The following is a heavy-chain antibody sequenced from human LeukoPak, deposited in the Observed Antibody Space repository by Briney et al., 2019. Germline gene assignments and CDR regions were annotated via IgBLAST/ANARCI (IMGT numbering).Heavy chain of an antibody. Sequence: SETLSLTCAVYGGSFSGYYWSWIRQPPGKGLEWIGYIYYSGSTNYNPSLKSRVTISVDTSKNQFSLKLSSVTAADTAVYYCARTYCSGGSCYDGGFDYWGQGTLVTVSS. CDR2: IYYSGST. V-gene: IGHV4-59*01. CDR3: ARTYCSGGSCYDGGFDY. J-gene: IGHJ4*02. D-gene: IGHD2-15*01. CDR1: GGSFSGYY.